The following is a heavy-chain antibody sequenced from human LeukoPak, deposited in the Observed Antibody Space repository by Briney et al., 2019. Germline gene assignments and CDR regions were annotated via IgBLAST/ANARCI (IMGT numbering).Heavy chain of an antibody. V-gene: IGHV1-69*13. CDR3: ARDPRALLLWFGYYFDY. CDR1: GGTFSSYA. Sequence: SVKVSCKASGGTFSSYAISWVRQAPGQGLEWMGGIIPIFGTANYAQKFQGRVTITADESTSTAYMELSSLRSEDTAVYYCARDPRALLLWFGYYFDYWGQGTLVTVSS. D-gene: IGHD3-10*01. J-gene: IGHJ4*02. CDR2: IIPIFGTA.